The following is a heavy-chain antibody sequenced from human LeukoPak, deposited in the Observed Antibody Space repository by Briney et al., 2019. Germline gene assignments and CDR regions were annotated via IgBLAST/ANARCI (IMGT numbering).Heavy chain of an antibody. CDR1: GYTLTGYY. CDR3: VAWTTPRRSKGFDY. V-gene: IGHV1-2*02. D-gene: IGHD4-11*01. CDR2: INPNSGGT. Sequence: ASVKVSCKASGYTLTGYYMHWVRQAPGQGLEWMGWINPNSGGTNYAQKFQGRVTMTRDTSISTAYMELSRLRSDDTAVYYCVAWTTPRRSKGFDYWGQGTLVTVSS. J-gene: IGHJ4*02.